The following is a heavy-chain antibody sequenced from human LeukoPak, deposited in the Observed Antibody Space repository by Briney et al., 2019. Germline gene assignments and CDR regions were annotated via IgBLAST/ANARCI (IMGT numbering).Heavy chain of an antibody. CDR3: ATRITILQRHLDY. Sequence: GGSLRLSCAASGFTVSSNYMSWVRQAPGKGLEWVSVIYSGGSTYYADSVKGRFTISRDNSKNTLYLQMNSLRAEDTAVYYCATRITILQRHLDYRGQGTLVTVSS. J-gene: IGHJ4*02. D-gene: IGHD3-3*01. V-gene: IGHV3-66*02. CDR2: IYSGGST. CDR1: GFTVSSNY.